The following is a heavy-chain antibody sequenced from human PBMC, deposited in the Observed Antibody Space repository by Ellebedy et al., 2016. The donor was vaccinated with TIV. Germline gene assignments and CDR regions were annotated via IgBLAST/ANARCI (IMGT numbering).Heavy chain of an antibody. Sequence: GGSLRLXXAASGFTFSSYAMSWVRQAPGKGLEWVSAISGSGGSTYCADSVKGRFTISRDNSKNTLYLQMNSLRAEDTAVYYCATLRGYDILTGYLPRYFDLWGRGTLVTVSS. J-gene: IGHJ2*01. D-gene: IGHD3-9*01. CDR3: ATLRGYDILTGYLPRYFDL. V-gene: IGHV3-23*01. CDR2: ISGSGGST. CDR1: GFTFSSYA.